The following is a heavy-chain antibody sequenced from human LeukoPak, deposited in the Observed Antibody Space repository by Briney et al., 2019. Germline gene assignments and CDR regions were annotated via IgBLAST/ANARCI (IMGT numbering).Heavy chain of an antibody. V-gene: IGHV3-23*01. Sequence: GGSLRLSCAASGFTFSSYAMSWVRLAPGKGLEWVSAISGSGGSTYYADSVKGRFTISRDNSKNMLYLQMNSLRAEDTAIYYCAMRTTVTTVYYYYMDVWGKGTTDTVSS. D-gene: IGHD4-17*01. CDR1: GFTFSSYA. J-gene: IGHJ6*03. CDR3: AMRTTVTTVYYYYMDV. CDR2: ISGSGGST.